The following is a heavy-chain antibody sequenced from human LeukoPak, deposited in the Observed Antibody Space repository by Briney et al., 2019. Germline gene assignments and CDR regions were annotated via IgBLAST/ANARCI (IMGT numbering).Heavy chain of an antibody. J-gene: IGHJ5*02. CDR1: GGSISSGSYY. CDR2: IYTSGST. Sequence: SQTLSLTCTVSGGSISSGSYYWSWIRQPAGKGLEWIGRIYTSGSTNYNPSLKSRVTISVDTSKNQFSLKLSSVTAADTAVYYCARDQHDFWSGYSFDPWGQGTLVTVSS. CDR3: ARDQHDFWSGYSFDP. V-gene: IGHV4-61*02. D-gene: IGHD3-3*01.